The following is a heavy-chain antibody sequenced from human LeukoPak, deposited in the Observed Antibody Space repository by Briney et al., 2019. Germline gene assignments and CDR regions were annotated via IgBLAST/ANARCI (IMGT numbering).Heavy chain of an antibody. V-gene: IGHV3-30*03. CDR2: ISYSGSVQ. D-gene: IGHD3-22*01. Sequence: GGSLRLSCAASGFTLNNFGMHWVRQAPGKGLEWVSVISYSGSVQFYAGSVKGRFTISRDGSKNTVYLQMNSLRVEDTAVYFCARSPRDSRDWTGSLDYWGQGALVTVSS. CDR3: ARSPRDSRDWTGSLDY. CDR1: GFTLNNFG. J-gene: IGHJ4*02.